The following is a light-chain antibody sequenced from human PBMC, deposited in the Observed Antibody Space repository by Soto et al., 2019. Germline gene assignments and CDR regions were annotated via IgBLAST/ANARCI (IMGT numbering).Light chain of an antibody. CDR3: QSYDSGLRGV. J-gene: IGLJ1*01. CDR1: SSNIGAGYD. CDR2: GNS. Sequence: QSVLTQPPSVSGAPGQRVTISCTGSSSNIGAGYDVHWYQQLPGTAHKLLIYGNSNRPSGVPDQFSGSKSGTSASLAITGLQAEDEADYYCQSYDSGLRGVFGPGTKVTVL. V-gene: IGLV1-40*01.